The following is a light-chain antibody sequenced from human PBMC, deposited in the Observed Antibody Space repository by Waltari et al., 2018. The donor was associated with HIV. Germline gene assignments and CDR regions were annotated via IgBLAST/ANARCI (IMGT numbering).Light chain of an antibody. V-gene: IGLV2-14*01. CDR3: SSYTGASTPWV. CDR2: EVS. Sequence: QSALTQPASVSGSPGQSTTISCTGTNSDVGRYNHVSWYQQPPGKAPKLMIYEVSNRPSGISNRFSGYKSGNTASLTISGLQAEDEADYYCSSYTGASTPWVFGGGTKLTVL. J-gene: IGLJ3*02. CDR1: NSDVGRYNH.